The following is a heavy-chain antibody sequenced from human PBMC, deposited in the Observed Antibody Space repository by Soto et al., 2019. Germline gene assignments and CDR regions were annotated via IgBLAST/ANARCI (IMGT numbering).Heavy chain of an antibody. Sequence: QVQLVESGGGVVQPGRSLRLSCAASGFIFSSYGMHWVRQAPGKGLVWVAVISYDGSNKYYSDAVKGRFTISRDNSKNTLYLQMKSLRAEDTAVYYCAKPGGCLVVPYKYAMDVWGQGTTVTVSS. CDR3: AKPGGCLVVPYKYAMDV. D-gene: IGHD2-15*01. CDR2: ISYDGSNK. J-gene: IGHJ6*02. CDR1: GFIFSSYG. V-gene: IGHV3-30*18.